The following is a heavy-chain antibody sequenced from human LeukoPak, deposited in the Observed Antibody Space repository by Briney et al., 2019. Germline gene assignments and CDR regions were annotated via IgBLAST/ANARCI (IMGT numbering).Heavy chain of an antibody. CDR3: ARFRRRGIAAAGTDFDY. V-gene: IGHV1-18*01. CDR1: GYTFTSYG. CDR2: ISAYNGNT. Sequence: VASVKVSCKASGYTFTSYGISWVRQAPGQGLEWMGWISAYNGNTNYAQKLQGRVTMTTDTSTSTAYMELRSLRSDDTAVYYCARFRRRGIAAAGTDFDYWGQGTLVTVSS. D-gene: IGHD6-13*01. J-gene: IGHJ4*02.